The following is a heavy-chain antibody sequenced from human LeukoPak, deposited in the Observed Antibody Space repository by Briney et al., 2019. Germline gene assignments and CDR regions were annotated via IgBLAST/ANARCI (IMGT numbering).Heavy chain of an antibody. CDR2: INPSGGST. D-gene: IGHD3-9*01. J-gene: IGHJ4*02. Sequence: ASVRVSCKASGYTFTSYYMHWVRQAPGQGLERMGLINPSGGSTNYAQTLQGRVTMPRDTSTSTLYMELSSLTSEATALYYCARHLGVYDILTGYYKPYYFDYWGQGTLVTVSS. V-gene: IGHV1-46*04. CDR1: GYTFTSYY. CDR3: ARHLGVYDILTGYYKPYYFDY.